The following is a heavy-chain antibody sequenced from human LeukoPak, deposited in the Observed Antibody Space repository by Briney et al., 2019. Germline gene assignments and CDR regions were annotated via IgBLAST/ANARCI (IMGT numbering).Heavy chain of an antibody. CDR1: GGTLSSHA. CDR2: IITIFGTA. V-gene: IGHV1-69*05. J-gene: IGHJ4*02. D-gene: IGHD2-21*02. Sequence: SVKVSFKASGGTLSSHAISWVRQAPGQGLEWMGRIITIFGTANYAQKFQGRVTITTDESTSTAYMELSSLRSEDTAVYYCARAGGGDNYWGQGTLVTVSS. CDR3: ARAGGGDNY.